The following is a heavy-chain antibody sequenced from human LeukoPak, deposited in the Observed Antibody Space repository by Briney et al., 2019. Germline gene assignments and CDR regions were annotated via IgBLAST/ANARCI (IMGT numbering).Heavy chain of an antibody. CDR2: IYYSGST. Sequence: SETLSLTCTVSGGSISSSSYYWGWIRQPPGKGLEWIGSIYYSGSTYYNPSLKSRVTISVDTSKNQFSLQLNSVTPEDTAVYYCARGGIAAAGTDWFDPWGQGTLVTVSS. J-gene: IGHJ5*02. CDR3: ARGGIAAAGTDWFDP. V-gene: IGHV4-39*01. CDR1: GGSISSSSYY. D-gene: IGHD6-13*01.